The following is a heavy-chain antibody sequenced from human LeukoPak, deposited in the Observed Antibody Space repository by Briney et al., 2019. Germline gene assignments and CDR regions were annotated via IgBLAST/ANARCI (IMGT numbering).Heavy chain of an antibody. V-gene: IGHV4-4*07. D-gene: IGHD6-19*01. Sequence: PSETLSLTCTVSGGSISRYYWSWIRQPAGKGLEWIGRIYTSGSTNYNPSLKSRVTMSVDTSKNQISLKLSSVTAADTAVYYCARDRPLYSSGWSTFDYWGQGTLVTVSS. J-gene: IGHJ4*02. CDR2: IYTSGST. CDR1: GGSISRYY. CDR3: ARDRPLYSSGWSTFDY.